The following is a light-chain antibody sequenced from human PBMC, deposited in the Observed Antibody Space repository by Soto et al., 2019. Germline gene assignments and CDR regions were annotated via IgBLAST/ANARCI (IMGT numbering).Light chain of an antibody. Sequence: ETQVTEVPDTLSGSHGDRANLSCRASQSLRSSLAWYQQKPGQAPRLLIYDASTWATDIPARFSGSGSGTDFTLTITSLQSGDFAVYYCQQNITSPQTFGQGTKVDIK. CDR3: QQNITSPQT. CDR1: QSLRSS. CDR2: DAS. V-gene: IGKV3-15*01. J-gene: IGKJ1*01.